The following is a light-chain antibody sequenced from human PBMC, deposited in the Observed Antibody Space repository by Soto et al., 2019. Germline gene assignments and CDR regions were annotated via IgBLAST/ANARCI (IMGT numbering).Light chain of an antibody. Sequence: EIVMTQSPATLSVSPGERATLSCRASQSVRSNLAWYQQKPGQAPRLLIYGASVRATGIPARFSASGSETEFTLTISSLQSEDFATYYCQQYNDWPPVTFGHGTRLEIK. J-gene: IGKJ5*01. CDR3: QQYNDWPPVT. V-gene: IGKV3-15*01. CDR1: QSVRSN. CDR2: GAS.